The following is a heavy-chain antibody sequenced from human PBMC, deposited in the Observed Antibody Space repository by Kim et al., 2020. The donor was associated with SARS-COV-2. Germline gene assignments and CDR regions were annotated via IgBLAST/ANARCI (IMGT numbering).Heavy chain of an antibody. Sequence: SETLSLTCTVSGYSISSGYYWGWIRQPPGKGLEWIGSIYHSGSTYYNPSLKSRVTISVDTSKNQFSLKLSSVTAADTAVYYCARDPLYGWFGEPKRVFDYWGQGTLVTVSS. D-gene: IGHD3-10*01. CDR2: IYHSGST. CDR1: GYSISSGYY. V-gene: IGHV4-38-2*02. CDR3: ARDPLYGWFGEPKRVFDY. J-gene: IGHJ4*02.